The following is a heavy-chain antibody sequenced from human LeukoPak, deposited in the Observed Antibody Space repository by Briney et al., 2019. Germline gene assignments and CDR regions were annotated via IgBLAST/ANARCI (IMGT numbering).Heavy chain of an antibody. CDR1: GFAFDDYG. V-gene: IGHV3-20*04. D-gene: IGHD5-24*01. CDR2: INWNGGST. CDR3: ARSPDGYNSYFDY. J-gene: IGHJ4*02. Sequence: PGGSLRLSCVASGFAFDDYGMSWVRQAPGKGLEWVSGINWNGGSTGYADSVKGRFTISRDNAKSSLYLQMNSLRAEDTALYYCARSPDGYNSYFDYWGQGTLVTVSS.